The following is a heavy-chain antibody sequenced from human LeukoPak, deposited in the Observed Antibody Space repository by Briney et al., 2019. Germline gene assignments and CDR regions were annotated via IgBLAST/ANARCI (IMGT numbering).Heavy chain of an antibody. J-gene: IGHJ3*02. Sequence: ASVKVSCKASGYTFTGYYMHWVRQAPGQGLEWMGWINPNSGGTNYAQKFQGRVTMTMDTSISTAYMELSRLRSDDTAVYYCASEVSRPYYYDSSGSDAFDIWGQGTMVTVSS. V-gene: IGHV1-2*02. D-gene: IGHD3-22*01. CDR1: GYTFTGYY. CDR3: ASEVSRPYYYDSSGSDAFDI. CDR2: INPNSGGT.